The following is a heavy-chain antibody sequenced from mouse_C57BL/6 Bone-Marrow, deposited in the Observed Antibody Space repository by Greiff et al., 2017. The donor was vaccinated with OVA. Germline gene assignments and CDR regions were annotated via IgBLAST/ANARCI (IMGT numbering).Heavy chain of an antibody. Sequence: VQLKESGPELVKPGASVKMSCKASGYTFTDYNMHWVKQSHGKSLEWIGYINPNNGGTSYNQKFKGKATLTVNKSSSTAYMELRSLTSEDSAVYYCARRSTTVADWYFDVWGTGTTVTVSS. CDR2: INPNNGGT. J-gene: IGHJ1*03. CDR3: ARRSTTVADWYFDV. CDR1: GYTFTDYN. V-gene: IGHV1-22*01. D-gene: IGHD1-1*01.